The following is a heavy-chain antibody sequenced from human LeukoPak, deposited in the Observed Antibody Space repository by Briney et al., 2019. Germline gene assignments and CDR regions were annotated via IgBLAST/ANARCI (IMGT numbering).Heavy chain of an antibody. J-gene: IGHJ4*02. D-gene: IGHD1-20*01. CDR3: ARGVQGIAATTSY. CDR2: INRRGHT. Sequence: GGSLRLSCAASGFNFDDYTIHWVRQVPGKGLEWVSLINRRGHTYYADSVKGRFTISRDNSRDSVSLQMNSLRAEDTAVYYCARGVQGIAATTSYWGQGTLVTVSS. V-gene: IGHV3-43*01. CDR1: GFNFDDYT.